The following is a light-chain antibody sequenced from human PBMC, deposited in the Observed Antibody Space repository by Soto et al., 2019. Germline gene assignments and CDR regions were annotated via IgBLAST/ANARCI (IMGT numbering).Light chain of an antibody. CDR1: ESVGRNY. CDR3: HQHATAPLT. V-gene: IGKV3-20*01. Sequence: EIVLTQSPGTLSLSPGERATLSCRASESVGRNYLAWFQQKPGQPPRLLIYHSSPTATGVPDRFSVSGSGTDFTLTITALEPEDFAMYYCHQHATAPLTFGGGTKVEI. CDR2: HSS. J-gene: IGKJ4*01.